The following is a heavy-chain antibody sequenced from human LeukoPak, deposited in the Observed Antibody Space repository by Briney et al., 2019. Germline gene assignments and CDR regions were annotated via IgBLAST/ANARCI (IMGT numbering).Heavy chain of an antibody. Sequence: SSETLSLTCTVSDGSISGYYWSWIRQPPGKGLEWIGYIYYSGSTYYNPSLKSRVTISVDTSKNQFSLKLSSVTAADTAVYYCARESVTMVRGVSYYYYGMDVWGQGTTVTVSS. CDR2: IYYSGST. CDR3: ARESVTMVRGVSYYYYGMDV. J-gene: IGHJ6*02. CDR1: DGSISGYY. D-gene: IGHD3-10*01. V-gene: IGHV4-59*12.